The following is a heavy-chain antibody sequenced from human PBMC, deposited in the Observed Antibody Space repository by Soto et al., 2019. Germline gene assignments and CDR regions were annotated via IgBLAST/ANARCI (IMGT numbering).Heavy chain of an antibody. CDR2: INAGNGNT. V-gene: IGHV1-3*05. CDR1: GYTFTSYA. Sequence: QVQLVQSGAEEKKPGASVKVSCKASGYTFTSYAMHWVRQAPGQRLEWMGWINAGNGNTKYSQKFQGRVTITRDTAASTDYSELSSVRSEDTAVYYCSRLNDYGDSPPGFDPWGQGNLVTVSS. CDR3: SRLNDYGDSPPGFDP. D-gene: IGHD4-17*01. J-gene: IGHJ5*02.